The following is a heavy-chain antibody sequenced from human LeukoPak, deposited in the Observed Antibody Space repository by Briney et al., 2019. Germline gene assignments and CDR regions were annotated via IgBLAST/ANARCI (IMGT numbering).Heavy chain of an antibody. CDR3: AKTIPAIRGEIDY. D-gene: IGHD3-10*01. J-gene: IGHJ4*02. CDR1: GFSFSDFG. V-gene: IGHV3-30*02. Sequence: GGSLRLSCAASGFSFSDFGMHWVRQAPGKGLEWVAFIRYDGKNKDYADSVKGRFTISRDDSKNTLYLQMNNLRAEDTAVYYCAKTIPAIRGEIDYWGQGTLVTVSS. CDR2: IRYDGKNK.